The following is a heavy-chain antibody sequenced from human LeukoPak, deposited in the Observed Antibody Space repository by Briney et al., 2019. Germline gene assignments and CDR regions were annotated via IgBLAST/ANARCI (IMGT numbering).Heavy chain of an antibody. V-gene: IGHV3-21*01. CDR3: ARDSIAARRMDY. J-gene: IGHJ4*02. Sequence: PGGSLRLSCAASGFTFSSYSMNWVRQAPGKGLEWVSSISSSSHTYYADSVQGRFTIARDNAKNSLYLQMNSLRAEDTAVYYCARDSIAARRMDYWGQGTLVTVS. D-gene: IGHD6-6*01. CDR1: GFTFSSYS. CDR2: ISSSSHT.